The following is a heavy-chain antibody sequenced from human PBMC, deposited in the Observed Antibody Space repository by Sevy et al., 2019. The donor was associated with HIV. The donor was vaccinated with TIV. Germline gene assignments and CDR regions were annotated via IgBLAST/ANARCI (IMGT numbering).Heavy chain of an antibody. D-gene: IGHD6-13*01. CDR3: ARESIGAVGDFDY. J-gene: IGHJ4*02. CDR2: IYYNGST. Sequence: SETLSLTCTVSGGSISNYFWSWIRQPPGKGLEWIGYIYYNGSTNYNPSLKSRVTISVDTSKNQFSLKLSSVTAADTAMYYCARESIGAVGDFDYWGQGTLVTVSS. CDR1: GGSISNYF. V-gene: IGHV4-59*01.